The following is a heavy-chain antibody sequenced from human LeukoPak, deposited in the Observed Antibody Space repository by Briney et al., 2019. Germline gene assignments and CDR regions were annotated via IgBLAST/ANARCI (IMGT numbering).Heavy chain of an antibody. J-gene: IGHJ3*02. Sequence: SETLSLTCTVSGGSISSSSYYWGWIRQPPGKGLEWIGSIYYSGSTYYNPSLKSRVTISVDTSKNQFSLKLSSVTAADTAVYYCASIVGATGAYAFDIWGQGTMVTVSS. CDR3: ASIVGATGAYAFDI. V-gene: IGHV4-39*01. CDR2: IYYSGST. D-gene: IGHD1-26*01. CDR1: GGSISSSSYY.